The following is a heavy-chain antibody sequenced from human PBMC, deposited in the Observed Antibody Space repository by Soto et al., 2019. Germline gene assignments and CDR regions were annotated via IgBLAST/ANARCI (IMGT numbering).Heavy chain of an antibody. D-gene: IGHD5-18*01. V-gene: IGHV4-61*01. Sequence: QVQLQESGPGLVKPSETLSLTCTVSGGSVSSGSYYWCWIRQPPGKGLEWIGYIYYSGSTNYNPSLKSRVTISVDTSKNQFSLKLSSVTAADTAVYYCARISGYSYGLPPYFDYWGQGTLVTVSS. J-gene: IGHJ4*02. CDR3: ARISGYSYGLPPYFDY. CDR2: IYYSGST. CDR1: GGSVSSGSYY.